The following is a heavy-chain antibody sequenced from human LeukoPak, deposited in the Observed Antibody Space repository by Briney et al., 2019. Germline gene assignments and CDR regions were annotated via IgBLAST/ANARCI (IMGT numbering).Heavy chain of an antibody. V-gene: IGHV1-8*01. Sequence: ASVKVSCKASGYTFTSYDINWVRQATGQGLEWMGWMNPNSGNTGYAQKFQGRVTMTRNTSISTAYMELSSLRSEDTAVYYCARAAVAEADWFDPWGQGTLVTVPS. J-gene: IGHJ5*02. CDR3: ARAAVAEADWFDP. CDR2: MNPNSGNT. CDR1: GYTFTSYD. D-gene: IGHD6-19*01.